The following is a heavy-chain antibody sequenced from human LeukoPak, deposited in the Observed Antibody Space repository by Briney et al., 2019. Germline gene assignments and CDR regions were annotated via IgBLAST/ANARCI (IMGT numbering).Heavy chain of an antibody. D-gene: IGHD3-10*01. J-gene: IGHJ3*02. Sequence: GASVKVSCKASGYSFTGYYIHWVRLAPGQGLEWMGWINPDSGDTRYAQKFQGRVTMTRDTSISTAYMELIRLTSGDAAVFYCARDVLLWFGEFSSDAFDIWGQGTMVTVSS. V-gene: IGHV1-2*02. CDR1: GYSFTGYY. CDR2: INPDSGDT. CDR3: ARDVLLWFGEFSSDAFDI.